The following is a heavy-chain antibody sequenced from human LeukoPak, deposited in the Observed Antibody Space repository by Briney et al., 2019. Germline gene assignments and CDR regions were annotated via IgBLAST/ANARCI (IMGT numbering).Heavy chain of an antibody. CDR1: GFTFSNYS. CDR3: ARGEGMSPFYDSSGYLY. Sequence: GGSLRLSCAASGFTFSNYSMNWVRQAPGKGLKWVSYISSSSSTIYYADSVKGRFTISRDNAKNSLYLQMNSLRAEDTAVYYCARGEGMSPFYDSSGYLYWGQGTLVTVSS. V-gene: IGHV3-48*01. J-gene: IGHJ4*02. CDR2: ISSSSSTI. D-gene: IGHD3-22*01.